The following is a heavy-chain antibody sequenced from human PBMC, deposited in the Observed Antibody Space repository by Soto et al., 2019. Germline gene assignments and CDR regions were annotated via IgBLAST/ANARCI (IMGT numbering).Heavy chain of an antibody. D-gene: IGHD3-22*01. CDR1: EFTFGDAW. Sequence: EVQLVESGGGLVKPGGSLRLSCAASEFTFGDAWMTWVRQIPGKGLEWLGRFKSETDGGTTDYAAPVKGRFTISGDDSKSTRYLQMNSLKTADTAVYYCTAGLGYYDPYGMDVWGHGTTVTVSS. J-gene: IGHJ6*02. CDR3: TAGLGYYDPYGMDV. CDR2: FKSETDGGTT. V-gene: IGHV3-15*01.